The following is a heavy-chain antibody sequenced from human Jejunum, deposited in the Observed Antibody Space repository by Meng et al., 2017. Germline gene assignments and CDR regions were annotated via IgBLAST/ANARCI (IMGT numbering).Heavy chain of an antibody. J-gene: IGHJ2*01. CDR1: GGSIGSSNW. CDR2: INYGGST. V-gene: IGHV4-4*02. CDR3: ARADYVRYFDL. Sequence: QVPLQESGPGLVKPSGTLSLPCVVSGGSIGSSNWLSWVRQPPGKGLEWIAEINYGGSTNYNPSLKSRVTISIDNSKNRFSLSLNSVTAADTAIYYCARADYVRYFDLWGRGTLVTVSS. D-gene: IGHD3-10*02.